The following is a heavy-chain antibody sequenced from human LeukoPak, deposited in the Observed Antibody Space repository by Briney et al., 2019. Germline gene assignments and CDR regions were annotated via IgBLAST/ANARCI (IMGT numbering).Heavy chain of an antibody. CDR3: ARDTTMVGRPRTRWWFDP. D-gene: IGHD3-10*01. Sequence: ASVKVSCKASGYTFTSYGISWVRQAPGQGLEWMGWISAYNGSTNYAQKLQGRVTMTTDTSTSTAYMELRSLRSDDTAVYYCARDTTMVGRPRTRWWFDPWGQGTLVTVSS. V-gene: IGHV1-18*01. CDR1: GYTFTSYG. J-gene: IGHJ5*02. CDR2: ISAYNGST.